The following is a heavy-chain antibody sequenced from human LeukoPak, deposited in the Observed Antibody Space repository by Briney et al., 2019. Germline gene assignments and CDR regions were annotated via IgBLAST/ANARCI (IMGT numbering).Heavy chain of an antibody. J-gene: IGHJ4*02. CDR3: ARVGFLEWLLGYFDY. CDR1: GASISTYY. Sequence: SETLSLTCTVSGASISTYYWGWIRQPPGKGLGWIGSIYHSGSTYYNPSLKSRVTISVDTSKNQFSLKLSSVTAADTAVYYCARVGFLEWLLGYFDYWGQGTLVTVSS. D-gene: IGHD3-3*02. CDR2: IYHSGST. V-gene: IGHV4-38-2*02.